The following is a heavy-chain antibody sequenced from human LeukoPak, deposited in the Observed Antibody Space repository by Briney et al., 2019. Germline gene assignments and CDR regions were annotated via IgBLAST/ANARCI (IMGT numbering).Heavy chain of an antibody. J-gene: IGHJ4*02. CDR1: GFTVSSNY. Sequence: GGSLRLSCAASGFTVSSNYMSWVRQAPGKGLEWVSIIYSGGSTFYADSVKGRFTISRDNSKNTLYLLMNSLRAEDTAVYYCAIRKSGNAIDYWGQGTLVTVSS. V-gene: IGHV3-53*01. D-gene: IGHD5-12*01. CDR2: IYSGGST. CDR3: AIRKSGNAIDY.